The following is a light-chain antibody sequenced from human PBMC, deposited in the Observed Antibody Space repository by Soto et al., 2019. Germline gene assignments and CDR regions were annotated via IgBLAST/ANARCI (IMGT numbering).Light chain of an antibody. CDR2: DAS. Sequence: ELLLTQSPATLSLSPGDRATLSCRASQSISNYLACYQHKPGQAPRLLIHDASNRATGIPARFSGSGSGTDFSLTISRLEPEDFAVYYCQQRSNCPHFGQGTRLE. CDR1: QSISNY. V-gene: IGKV3-11*01. J-gene: IGKJ5*01. CDR3: QQRSNCPH.